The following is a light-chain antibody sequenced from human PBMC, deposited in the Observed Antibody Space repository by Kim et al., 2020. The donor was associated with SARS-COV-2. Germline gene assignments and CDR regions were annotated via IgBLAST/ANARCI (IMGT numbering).Light chain of an antibody. Sequence: SAHVGDRVTITCQASQDIRKYVNWYQQKAGKAPQLLIYDASNLQTGVPSRFSGSGSGTDFTVTISSLQPEDIGRYYCQQYDDLPYTFGQGTKLEI. J-gene: IGKJ2*01. V-gene: IGKV1-33*01. CDR2: DAS. CDR1: QDIRKY. CDR3: QQYDDLPYT.